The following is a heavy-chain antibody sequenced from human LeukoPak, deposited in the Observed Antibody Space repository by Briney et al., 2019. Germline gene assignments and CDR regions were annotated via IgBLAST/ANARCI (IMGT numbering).Heavy chain of an antibody. J-gene: IGHJ4*02. D-gene: IGHD1-26*01. CDR2: ISGSGGDT. Sequence: GGSLRLSCEASGFTFSNFPMTWVRQAPGKGLEAFSSISGSGGDTYYKDSVRGRFTISRDNSKNLLYLRMNSLRGEDTAIYFCAKTNTYYAFDYWGQGTLVTVSS. CDR3: AKTNTYYAFDY. V-gene: IGHV3-23*01. CDR1: GFTFSNFP.